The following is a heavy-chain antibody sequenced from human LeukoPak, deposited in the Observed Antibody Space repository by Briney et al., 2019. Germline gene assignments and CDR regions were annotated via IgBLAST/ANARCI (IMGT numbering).Heavy chain of an antibody. CDR1: GFTFSTYW. Sequence: PGGSLRLSCEVSGFTFSTYWMTWVRQAPGKGLEWVASIKQDGSETHYVDSVKGRFTISRDNAKNSLYLQMNSLRAEDTAVYYCARDHYDSSGYLLGDYWGQGTLVTVSS. V-gene: IGHV3-7*01. CDR2: IKQDGSET. J-gene: IGHJ4*02. D-gene: IGHD3-22*01. CDR3: ARDHYDSSGYLLGDY.